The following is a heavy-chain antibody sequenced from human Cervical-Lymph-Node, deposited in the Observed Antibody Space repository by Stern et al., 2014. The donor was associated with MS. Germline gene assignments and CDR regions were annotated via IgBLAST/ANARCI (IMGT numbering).Heavy chain of an antibody. CDR3: ASRGETTTGYYFDY. Sequence: QVQLVQSGAEVKKPGASVKVSCKASGYTFTRYAIHWVRQAPGQRPEWMGWINAGNGDTTYAQKFQDRVTFTRDTSASTSDMELSSLRSEDTAVYYCASRGETTTGYYFDYWGQGTLVTVSS. V-gene: IGHV1-3*01. CDR1: GYTFTRYA. D-gene: IGHD4-17*01. CDR2: INAGNGDT. J-gene: IGHJ4*02.